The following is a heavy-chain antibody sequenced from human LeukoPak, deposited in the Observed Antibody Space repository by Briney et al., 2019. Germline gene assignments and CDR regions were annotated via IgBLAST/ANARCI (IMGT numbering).Heavy chain of an antibody. CDR2: MKQDGSEK. CDR3: ARPRGYGTPHDAFDI. Sequence: GGSLRLSCVRSGFSFNAFWINWVRLPPGKGLEGLANMKQDGSEKYYLDSVKGRFTTSRDNAKNSIYLQMNRLRVEDTAVYYCARPRGYGTPHDAFDIWGQGTMVTVSS. J-gene: IGHJ3*02. V-gene: IGHV3-7*01. D-gene: IGHD5-18*01. CDR1: GFSFNAFW.